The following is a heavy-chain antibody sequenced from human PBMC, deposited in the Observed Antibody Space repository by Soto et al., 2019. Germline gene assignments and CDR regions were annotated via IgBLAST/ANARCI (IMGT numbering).Heavy chain of an antibody. CDR3: AKRANEYGAFKGFLY. J-gene: IGHJ4*02. CDR2: ISPSSDRT. V-gene: IGHV3-23*01. D-gene: IGHD4-17*01. CDR1: GFTFTTYD. Sequence: GGSLRLSCAASGFTFTTYDMSWVRQAPGRGLEWISGISPSSDRTYYADSVRGRFTISRDNSKNTLHLQMNSLRADDTAVYYCAKRANEYGAFKGFLYWGRGTLVTVSS.